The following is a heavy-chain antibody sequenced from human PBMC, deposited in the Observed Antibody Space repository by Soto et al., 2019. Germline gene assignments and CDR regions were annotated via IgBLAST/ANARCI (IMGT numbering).Heavy chain of an antibody. V-gene: IGHV3-48*02. D-gene: IGHD3-3*01. CDR2: ISSSSSTI. Sequence: GGSLRLSCAPSGFTFSSYSMNWVRQAPGKGLEWVSYISSSSSTIYYADSVKGRFTISRDNAKNSLYLQMNSLRDEDTAVYYCAKDRILLEWSTNDYWGQGTLVTVSS. J-gene: IGHJ4*02. CDR1: GFTFSSYS. CDR3: AKDRILLEWSTNDY.